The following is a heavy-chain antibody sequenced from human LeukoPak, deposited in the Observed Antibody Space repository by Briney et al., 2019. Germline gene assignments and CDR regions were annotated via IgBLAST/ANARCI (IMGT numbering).Heavy chain of an antibody. D-gene: IGHD1-14*01. Sequence: GGSLRLSCAASGFTFSDYFMSWVRQAPGKGLEWLSYISGRGNYVDYAESLKGRITISRDNAKNSLYLQMNSLRAEDTAVYYCARAWGDTTGFDYWGQGTLVAVSS. CDR2: ISGRGNYV. V-gene: IGHV3-11*06. CDR1: GFTFSDYF. J-gene: IGHJ4*02. CDR3: ARAWGDTTGFDY.